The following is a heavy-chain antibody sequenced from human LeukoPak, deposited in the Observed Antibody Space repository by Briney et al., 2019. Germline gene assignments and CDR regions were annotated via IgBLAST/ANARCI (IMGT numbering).Heavy chain of an antibody. V-gene: IGHV4-61*02. J-gene: IGHJ4*02. D-gene: IGHD3-3*01. Sequence: SETLSLTCTVSGGSISSGSYYWSWIRQPAGKGLEWIGRIYTSGSTNYNPSLKSRVTISVDTSKNQFSLKLSSVTAADTAVYYCVRDVSIFGVVIIDYWGQGTLVTVSS. CDR1: GGSISSGSYY. CDR2: IYTSGST. CDR3: VRDVSIFGVVIIDY.